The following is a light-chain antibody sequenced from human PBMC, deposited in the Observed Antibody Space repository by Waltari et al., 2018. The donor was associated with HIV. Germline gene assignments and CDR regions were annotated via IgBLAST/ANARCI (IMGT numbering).Light chain of an antibody. CDR2: NVN. J-gene: IGLJ2*01. Sequence: QSALTQPASVSGSPGQSITISCTGTSGDVGGYNFVSWYQQHPGKAPKLIIYNVNTRPSVFSSRFSGSRSANTAALTISGLQAEDEADYFCSSYTSSGPRYVLFGGGTRLTVL. CDR1: SGDVGGYNF. V-gene: IGLV2-14*03. CDR3: SSYTSSGPRYVL.